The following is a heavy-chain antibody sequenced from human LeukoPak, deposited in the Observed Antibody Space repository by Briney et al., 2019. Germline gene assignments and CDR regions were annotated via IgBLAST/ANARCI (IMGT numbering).Heavy chain of an antibody. CDR1: GFTFSDYY. V-gene: IGHV3-11*01. CDR3: AKVRGSGSYSPFDY. J-gene: IGHJ4*02. CDR2: ISSSGSTI. Sequence: GGSLRLSCAASGFTFSDYYMSWIRQAPGKGLEWVSYISSSGSTIYYADSVKGRFTISRDNAKNSLYLQMNSLRAEDTAVYYCAKVRGSGSYSPFDYWGQGTLVTVSS. D-gene: IGHD3-10*01.